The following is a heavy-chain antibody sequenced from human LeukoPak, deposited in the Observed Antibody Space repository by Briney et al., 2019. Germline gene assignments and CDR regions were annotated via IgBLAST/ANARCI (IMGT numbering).Heavy chain of an antibody. CDR1: GGSISSYY. V-gene: IGHV4-4*07. Sequence: SETLSLTCTVSGGSISSYYWNWIRQPAGKGLEWIARIHISGKTNYNPSLRVTMSVDASRNQFSLKLSSVTAADTAVYYCARDPGLERPGGVSFDYWGQGSLVTVSS. J-gene: IGHJ4*02. D-gene: IGHD1-1*01. CDR3: ARDPGLERPGGVSFDY. CDR2: IHISGKT.